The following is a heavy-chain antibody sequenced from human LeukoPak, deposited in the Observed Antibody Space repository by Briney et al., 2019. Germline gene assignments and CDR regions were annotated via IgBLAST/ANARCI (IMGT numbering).Heavy chain of an antibody. CDR3: ARTGPVVVTTFDY. Sequence: GASAKVSCKASGYTFTSYCISWVRQAPGQGHEWMGWISAYNGNTNYAQKVQGRVTMTTDTYTSTAYMELRSLRSDDTAVYYCARTGPVVVTTFDYWGQGTLVTVSS. J-gene: IGHJ4*02. V-gene: IGHV1-18*01. CDR1: GYTFTSYC. D-gene: IGHD2-21*02. CDR2: ISAYNGNT.